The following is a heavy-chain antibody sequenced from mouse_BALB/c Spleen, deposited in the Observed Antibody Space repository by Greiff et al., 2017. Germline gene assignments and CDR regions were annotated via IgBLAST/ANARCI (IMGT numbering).Heavy chain of an antibody. J-gene: IGHJ3*01. CDR3: VREDYGSSYGFAY. D-gene: IGHD1-1*01. CDR2: IRSKSNNYAT. V-gene: IGHV10-3*03. CDR1: GFTFNTYA. Sequence: EVQLVESGGGLVQPKGSLKLSCAASGFTFNTYAMHWVCQAPGKGLEWVARIRSKSNNYATYYADSVKDRFTISRDDSQSMLYLQMNNLKTEDTAMYYCVREDYGSSYGFAYWGQGTLVTVSA.